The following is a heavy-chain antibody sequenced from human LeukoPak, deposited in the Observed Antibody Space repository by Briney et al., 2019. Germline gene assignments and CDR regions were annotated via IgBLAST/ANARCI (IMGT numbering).Heavy chain of an antibody. Sequence: GASVKVSCKASGYTFTNFDINWVRQATGQGLEWMGWVNPSSGVTRYAQKFQGSVTMTRNTSISTAYMELSSLRSEDTAVYYCAKNYDFLTGYASWGQGTLVTVSS. D-gene: IGHD3-9*01. CDR2: VNPSSGVT. CDR3: AKNYDFLTGYAS. CDR1: GYTFTNFD. V-gene: IGHV1-8*01. J-gene: IGHJ4*02.